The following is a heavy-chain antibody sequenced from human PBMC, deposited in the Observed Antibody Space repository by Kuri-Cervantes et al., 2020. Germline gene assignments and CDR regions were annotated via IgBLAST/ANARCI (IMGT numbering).Heavy chain of an antibody. Sequence: SVKVSCKASGYTFTSYDINWVRQAPGQGLEWMGGIIPIFGTANYAQKFQGRVTITADESTSTAYMELSSLRSEDTAVYYCARDARPWGIVPAAIEDHYFDYWGQGTLVTVSS. V-gene: IGHV1-69*13. CDR1: GYTFTSYD. CDR3: ARDARPWGIVPAAIEDHYFDY. CDR2: IIPIFGTA. J-gene: IGHJ4*02. D-gene: IGHD2-2*01.